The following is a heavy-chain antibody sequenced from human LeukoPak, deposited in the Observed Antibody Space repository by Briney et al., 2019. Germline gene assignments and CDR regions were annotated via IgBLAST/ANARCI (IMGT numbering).Heavy chain of an antibody. V-gene: IGHV1-69*04. D-gene: IGHD3-10*01. CDR2: IIPILGIA. J-gene: IGHJ6*02. CDR1: GGAFSSYA. CDR3: ARDPTEYGSGSYFWYYYGMDV. Sequence: ASVKVSCKASGGAFSSYAIRWVRQAPGQGLEWMGRIIPILGIANYAQKFQGRVTITADKSTSTAYMELSSLRSEDTAVYYCARDPTEYGSGSYFWYYYGMDVWGQGTTVTVSS.